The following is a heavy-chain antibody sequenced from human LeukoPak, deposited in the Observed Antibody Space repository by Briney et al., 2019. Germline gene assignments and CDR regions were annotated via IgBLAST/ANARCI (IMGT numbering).Heavy chain of an antibody. CDR2: ISWNSGSI. J-gene: IGHJ4*02. D-gene: IGHD3-3*01. Sequence: GRSLRLSCAASGFTFDDYAMHWVRQAPGKGLEWVSGISWNSGSIGYADSVKGRFTISRDNAKNSLYLQMNSLRAEDTAVYYCAKGLSPFWSGYYPMLYFDYWGQGTLVTVSS. CDR1: GFTFDDYA. V-gene: IGHV3-9*01. CDR3: AKGLSPFWSGYYPMLYFDY.